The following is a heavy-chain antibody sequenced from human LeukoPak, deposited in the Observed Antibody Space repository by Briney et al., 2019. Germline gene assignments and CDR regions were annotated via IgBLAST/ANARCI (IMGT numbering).Heavy chain of an antibody. CDR3: VSDYGDSYHFDY. D-gene: IGHD4-17*01. J-gene: IGHJ4*02. CDR1: GASISSTTYY. Sequence: SETLSLTCTVSGASISSTTYYWGWIRQPPGKGLEWIASIYYIGNTYYNPSLRSRVTISIETSKNHFSLKLTSVTAADTAVYYCVSDYGDSYHFDYWGQGTLVTVSS. V-gene: IGHV4-39*02. CDR2: IYYIGNT.